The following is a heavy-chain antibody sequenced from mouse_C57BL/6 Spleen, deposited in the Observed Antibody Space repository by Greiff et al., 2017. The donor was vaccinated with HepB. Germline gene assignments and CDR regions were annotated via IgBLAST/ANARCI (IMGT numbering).Heavy chain of an antibody. CDR1: GYSITSGYY. V-gene: IGHV3-6*01. CDR3: ARVGMAY. J-gene: IGHJ3*01. CDR2: ISYDGSN. Sequence: EVHLVESGPGLVKPSQSLSLTCSVTGYSITSGYYWNWIRQFPGNKLEWMGYISYDGSNNYNPSLKNRISITRDTSKNQFFLKLNSVTTEDTATYYCARVGMAYWGQGTLVTVSA.